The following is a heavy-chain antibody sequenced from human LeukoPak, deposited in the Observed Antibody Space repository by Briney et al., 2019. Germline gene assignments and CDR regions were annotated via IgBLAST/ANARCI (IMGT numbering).Heavy chain of an antibody. CDR1: GGSISSGSYY. Sequence: SQTLSLTCTVSGGSISSGSYYWSWIRQPVGKGLEWIGRIYTSGSTNYNPSLKSRVSISVDTSKNQFSLKLSSVTAADTAVYYCARGRGSGHVLLPFDYWGQGTLVTVSS. CDR2: IYTSGST. D-gene: IGHD6-19*01. CDR3: ARGRGSGHVLLPFDY. J-gene: IGHJ4*02. V-gene: IGHV4-61*02.